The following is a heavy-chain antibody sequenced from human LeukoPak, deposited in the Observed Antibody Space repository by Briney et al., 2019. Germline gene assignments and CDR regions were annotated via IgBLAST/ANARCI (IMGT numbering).Heavy chain of an antibody. CDR1: GYTFTSYG. J-gene: IGHJ3*02. D-gene: IGHD2-2*01. V-gene: IGHV1-18*01. CDR3: PRDKDIVVVPAAQDAFDI. Sequence: GASVKVSCKASGYTFTSYGISWVRQAPGQGLEWMGWISAYNGNTNYAQKIQGRVTMTTDTSTSTAYMELRSRRSDDTAVYYWPRDKDIVVVPAAQDAFDIWGQGAMVTVSS. CDR2: ISAYNGNT.